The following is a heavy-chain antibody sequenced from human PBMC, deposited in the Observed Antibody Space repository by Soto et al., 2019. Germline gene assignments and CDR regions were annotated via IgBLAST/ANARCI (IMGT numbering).Heavy chain of an antibody. Sequence: EVQLLQSGGGFRPPGGSVRLSCATSGFTFNTYPMTWVPESPERGLEGAASFRSTGGRTSSYADSVKGRFAIGRDFSDNSVYLEMNNLRADDTAVYFCAKGVLSFHYGMEVWGQGATVTVSS. CDR3: AKGVLSFHYGMEV. D-gene: IGHD3-10*01. CDR1: GFTFNTYP. J-gene: IGHJ6*02. CDR2: FRSTGGRTS. V-gene: IGHV3-23*01.